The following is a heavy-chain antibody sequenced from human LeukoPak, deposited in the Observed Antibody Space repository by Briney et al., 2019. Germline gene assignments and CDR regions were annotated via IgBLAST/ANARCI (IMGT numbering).Heavy chain of an antibody. Sequence: PSETLSLTCAVYGGSFSGYYWSWIRQPPGKGLEWIGEINHSGSTNYNPSLKSRVTISVDTSKNQFSLKLSSVTAADTAVYYCASRSRYSSSWHSKGNAFDIWGQGTMVTVSS. J-gene: IGHJ3*02. CDR1: GGSFSGYY. D-gene: IGHD6-13*01. V-gene: IGHV4-34*01. CDR2: INHSGST. CDR3: ASRSRYSSSWHSKGNAFDI.